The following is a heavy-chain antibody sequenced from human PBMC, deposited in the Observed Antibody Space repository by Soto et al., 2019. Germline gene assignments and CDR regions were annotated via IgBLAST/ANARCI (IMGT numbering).Heavy chain of an antibody. D-gene: IGHD1-26*01. CDR3: AREAGSGSYYPEDF. V-gene: IGHV1-18*04. J-gene: IGHJ4*02. Sequence: QVPLVQSGAEVKKPGASVKVSCKASGYTFTDYAITWVRQAPGQGLEWMGWISAYNGDTDYAQKFQGRVTMTTDTSTSTAYMELRSLSSDDTAVYYCAREAGSGSYYPEDFWGQGTLVTVSS. CDR2: ISAYNGDT. CDR1: GYTFTDYA.